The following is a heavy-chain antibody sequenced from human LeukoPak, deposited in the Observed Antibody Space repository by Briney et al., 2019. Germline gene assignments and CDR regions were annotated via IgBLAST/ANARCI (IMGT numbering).Heavy chain of an antibody. D-gene: IGHD1-26*01. CDR2: IYSGGTT. V-gene: IGHV3-53*01. J-gene: IGHJ5*02. Sequence: GGSLRLTCAASGFTVSTNYMNWVRQAPGKGLEWVSVIYSGGTTYYAESVKGRFTISRDNSKNTLYLKMNSLRAEDTAVYYCARSYSGSFNWFDPWGQGTLVTVSS. CDR1: GFTVSTNY. CDR3: ARSYSGSFNWFDP.